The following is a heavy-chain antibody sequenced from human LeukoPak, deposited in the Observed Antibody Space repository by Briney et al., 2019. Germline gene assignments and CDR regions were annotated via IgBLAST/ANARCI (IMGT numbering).Heavy chain of an antibody. D-gene: IGHD7-27*01. CDR1: GGSISSYY. V-gene: IGHV4-34*01. Sequence: SETLFLTCTVSGGSISSYYWSWIRQPPGKGLEWIGEINHSGSTNYNPSLKSRVTISVDTSKNQFSLKLSSVTAADTAVYYCASLGSRNHYYYYGMDVWGQGTTVTVSS. CDR2: INHSGST. CDR3: ASLGSRNHYYYYGMDV. J-gene: IGHJ6*02.